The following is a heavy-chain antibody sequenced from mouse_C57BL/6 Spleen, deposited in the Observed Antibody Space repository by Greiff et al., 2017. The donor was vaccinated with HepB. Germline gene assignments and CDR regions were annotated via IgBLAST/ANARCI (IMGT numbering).Heavy chain of an antibody. D-gene: IGHD1-1*01. CDR2: IYPGDGDT. J-gene: IGHJ1*03. CDR1: GYAFSSYW. V-gene: IGHV1-82*01. CDR3: ARTLYYGSSYWYFDV. Sequence: VMLVESGPELVKPGASVKISCKASGYAFSSYWMHWVKQRPGKGLEWIGRIYPGDGDTNYNGKFKGKSTLTADKSSSTAYMQLSSLTSADSAVYVCARTLYYGSSYWYFDVWGTGTTVTVSS.